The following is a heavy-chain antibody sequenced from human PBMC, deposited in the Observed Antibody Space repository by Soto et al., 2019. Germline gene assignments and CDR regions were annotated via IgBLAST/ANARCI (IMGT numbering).Heavy chain of an antibody. J-gene: IGHJ6*02. V-gene: IGHV3-33*01. Sequence: QVQLVESGGGVVQPGRSLRLSCAASGFTFSSYGMHWVRQAPGKGLEWVAVIWYDGSNKYYADSVKGRFTISRDNSKNTLDLQMNSLRAEETAVYYCARDRSSSWYYYYYGMDVWGQGTTVTVSS. D-gene: IGHD6-13*01. CDR3: ARDRSSSWYYYYYGMDV. CDR2: IWYDGSNK. CDR1: GFTFSSYG.